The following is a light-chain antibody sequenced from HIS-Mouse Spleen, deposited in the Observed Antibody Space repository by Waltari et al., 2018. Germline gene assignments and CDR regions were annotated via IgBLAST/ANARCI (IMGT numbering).Light chain of an antibody. CDR3: CSYAGSSTFL. CDR1: SSDVGSYNL. CDR2: EGS. Sequence: QSALTQPASVSGSPGQSITISCTGTSSDVGSYNLVSWYQQHPGKAPQLMIYEGSKRPSWVSNRFSGSKSGNTASLTISGLQAEDEADYYCCSYAGSSTFLFGGGTKLTVL. V-gene: IGLV2-23*03. J-gene: IGLJ2*01.